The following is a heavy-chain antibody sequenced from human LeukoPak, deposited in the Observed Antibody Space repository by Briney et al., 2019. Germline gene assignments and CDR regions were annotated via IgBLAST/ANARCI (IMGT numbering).Heavy chain of an antibody. CDR3: AREEIYDQDAFDI. Sequence: PSETLSLTCTVSGGSISSGSYYWSWIRQPAGKGLEWIGRIYTSGSTNYNPSLKSRVTISVDTSKNQFSLKLSSVTAADTAVYYRAREEIYDQDAFDIWGQGTMVTVSS. V-gene: IGHV4-61*02. J-gene: IGHJ3*02. D-gene: IGHD3-3*01. CDR2: IYTSGST. CDR1: GGSISSGSYY.